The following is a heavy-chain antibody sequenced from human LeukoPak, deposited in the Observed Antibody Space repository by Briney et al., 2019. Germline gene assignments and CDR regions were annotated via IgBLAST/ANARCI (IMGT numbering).Heavy chain of an antibody. CDR1: GFTFGSSA. Sequence: GGSLRLSCAAPGFTFGSSAMSWVRQAPGKGPEWVSTFSRSGPDTYYADSVKGRFTIFRDNSKNTLYLQMNSLRAEDTAVYYCAKGSLGSWYYFDYWGQGTLVTVSS. CDR3: AKGSLGSWYYFDY. CDR2: FSRSGPDT. D-gene: IGHD6-13*01. V-gene: IGHV3-23*01. J-gene: IGHJ4*02.